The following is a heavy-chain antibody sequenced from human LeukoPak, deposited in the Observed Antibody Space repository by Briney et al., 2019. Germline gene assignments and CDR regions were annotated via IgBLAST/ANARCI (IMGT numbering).Heavy chain of an antibody. CDR3: TTDWHSSSWYSQNRIDY. CDR2: IKSKTDGGTT. J-gene: IGHJ4*02. V-gene: IGHV3-15*01. D-gene: IGHD6-13*01. Sequence: PGGSLRLSCAASGFTFSSYEMNWVRQAPGKGLEWVGRIKSKTDGGTTDYAAPVKGRFTISRDDSKNTLYLQMNSLKTEDTAVYYCTTDWHSSSWYSQNRIDYWGQGTLVTVSS. CDR1: GFTFSSYE.